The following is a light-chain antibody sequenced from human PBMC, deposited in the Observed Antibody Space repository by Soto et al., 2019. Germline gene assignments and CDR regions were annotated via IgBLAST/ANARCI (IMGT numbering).Light chain of an antibody. J-gene: IGLJ1*01. CDR2: DVT. CDR1: SSDVGGYNY. CDR3: CSYATEYTYV. Sequence: QSVLTQPRSVSGSPGQSVTISCTGASSDVGGYNYVSWYQQHPGKAPKLMIYDVTKRPSGLPDRFSGSKSGNTASLTISGLQAEDEADYYCCSYATEYTYVFGTGTKVTVL. V-gene: IGLV2-11*01.